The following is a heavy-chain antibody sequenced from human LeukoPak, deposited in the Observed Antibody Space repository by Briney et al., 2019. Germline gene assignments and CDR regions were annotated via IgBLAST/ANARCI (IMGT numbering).Heavy chain of an antibody. V-gene: IGHV1-24*01. CDR1: GYTLTELS. J-gene: IGHJ6*03. CDR2: FDPEDGET. D-gene: IGHD6-19*01. CDR3: ARAVPSGWYGYYYYYMDV. Sequence: ASVKVSCKVSGYTLTELSMHWVRQAPGKGLEWMGGFDPEDGETIYAQKFQGRVTMTEDTSTDTAYMELSSLRSEDTAVYYCARAVPSGWYGYYYYYMDVWGKGTTVTISS.